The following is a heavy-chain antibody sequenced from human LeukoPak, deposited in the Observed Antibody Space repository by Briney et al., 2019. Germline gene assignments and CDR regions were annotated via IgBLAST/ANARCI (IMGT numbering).Heavy chain of an antibody. D-gene: IGHD5-12*01. V-gene: IGHV1-2*02. Sequence: ASVKVSCKASGYTFTGYYMHWVRQAPGQGLEWMGWINPNSGGTNYAQKFQGRVTMTRDTSISTAYMELSRLRSDDTAVYYCARDRRLLRLFTHFDPWGQGTLVTVSS. CDR1: GYTFTGYY. CDR2: INPNSGGT. J-gene: IGHJ5*02. CDR3: ARDRRLLRLFTHFDP.